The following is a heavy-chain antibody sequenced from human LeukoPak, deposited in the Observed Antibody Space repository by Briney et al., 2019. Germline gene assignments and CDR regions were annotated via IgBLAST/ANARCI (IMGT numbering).Heavy chain of an antibody. V-gene: IGHV3-23*01. Sequence: GGSLRLSCAASGFTFSSYAMSWVRQAPGKGLEWVSAISGSGGSTYYADSVKGRFTISRDNSKNTLYLQMNSLRAEDTAVYYCAKELIMTGEEVSMPPEGFDYWGQGTLDTVSS. CDR1: GFTFSSYA. J-gene: IGHJ4*02. D-gene: IGHD2/OR15-2a*01. CDR3: AKELIMTGEEVSMPPEGFDY. CDR2: ISGSGGST.